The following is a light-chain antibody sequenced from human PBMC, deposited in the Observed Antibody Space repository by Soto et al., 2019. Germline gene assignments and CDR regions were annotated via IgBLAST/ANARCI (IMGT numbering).Light chain of an antibody. CDR3: AAWDDSLNGPI. V-gene: IGLV1-44*01. Sequence: QAVVTQPPSASGTPGQRVTISCSGGSSNIGTYTVSWYPQFPETAPKLLTYGNNQRPSGVPDRFSGSKSGTSASLSISGLQSDDVADYYCAAWDDSLNGPIFGGGTKVTV. J-gene: IGLJ2*01. CDR1: SSNIGTYT. CDR2: GNN.